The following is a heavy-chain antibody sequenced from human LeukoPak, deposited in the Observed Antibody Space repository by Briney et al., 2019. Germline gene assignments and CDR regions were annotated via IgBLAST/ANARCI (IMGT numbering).Heavy chain of an antibody. D-gene: IGHD2-2*01. CDR2: ISSSSSYI. V-gene: IGHV3-21*01. Sequence: GGSLRLSCAASGFTFSSYSMNWVRQAPGKGLVWVSSISSSSSYIYYADSVKGRFTISRDNAKNSLYLQMNSLRAEDTAVYYCARVRSSTSHGLDPWGQGTLVTVSS. CDR1: GFTFSSYS. J-gene: IGHJ5*02. CDR3: ARVRSSTSHGLDP.